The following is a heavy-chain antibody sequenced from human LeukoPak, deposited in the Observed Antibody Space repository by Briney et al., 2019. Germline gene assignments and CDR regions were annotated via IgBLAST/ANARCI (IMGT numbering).Heavy chain of an antibody. Sequence: GGSLRLSCAASGFTFSNAWMSWVRQAPGKGLEWVGRIKSKTDGGTTDYAAPVKGRFTISRDDSKNTLYLQIHSLKTEDTAVYYCTFYLLWFGELLSYWGQGTLVTVSS. J-gene: IGHJ4*02. D-gene: IGHD3-10*01. CDR2: IKSKTDGGTT. CDR1: GFTFSNAW. CDR3: TFYLLWFGELLSY. V-gene: IGHV3-15*01.